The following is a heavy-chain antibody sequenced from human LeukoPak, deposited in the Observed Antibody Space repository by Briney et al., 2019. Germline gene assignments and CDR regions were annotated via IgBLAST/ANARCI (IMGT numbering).Heavy chain of an antibody. CDR2: IRSDGSNK. V-gene: IGHV3-30*02. CDR3: AKDLHSSGWYPTTFDH. J-gene: IGHJ4*02. Sequence: GGSLRLSCAASGFTFSSYGMHWVRQAPGKGLEWVAFIRSDGSNKYYADSVKGRFTISRDNSKNTLYLQMNSPRPEDTAVYYCAKDLHSSGWYPTTFDHWGQGTLVTVSS. D-gene: IGHD6-19*01. CDR1: GFTFSSYG.